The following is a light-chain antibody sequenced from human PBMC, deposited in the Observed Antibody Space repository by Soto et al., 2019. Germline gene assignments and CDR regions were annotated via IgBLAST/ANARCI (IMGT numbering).Light chain of an antibody. Sequence: DIQMTQSPSSLSASVGDRVTITCRASQAFSNYLAWYQQKPGKVPTLLIYAASTLQSGVPSRFSGSGSGTDFTLTISSLQPEDAATYYCQKFNAVPTFGGGTKVEI. J-gene: IGKJ4*01. V-gene: IGKV1-27*01. CDR3: QKFNAVPT. CDR1: QAFSNY. CDR2: AAS.